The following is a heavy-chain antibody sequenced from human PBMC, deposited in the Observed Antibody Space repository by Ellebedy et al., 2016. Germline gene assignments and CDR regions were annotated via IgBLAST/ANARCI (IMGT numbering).Heavy chain of an antibody. CDR3: ARDHGGSGGSWIV. J-gene: IGHJ4*02. CDR1: GFTFSVAG. D-gene: IGHD2-15*01. V-gene: IGHV3-21*01. Sequence: GESLKTSXAASGFTFSVAGMTWVRPAPGKGLEWVATIAFSGTATYYSDSVKGRFIISRDNAKNSLFLQMNSLRVEDTAVYYCARDHGGSGGSWIVWGQGTLVTVSS. CDR2: IAFSGTAT.